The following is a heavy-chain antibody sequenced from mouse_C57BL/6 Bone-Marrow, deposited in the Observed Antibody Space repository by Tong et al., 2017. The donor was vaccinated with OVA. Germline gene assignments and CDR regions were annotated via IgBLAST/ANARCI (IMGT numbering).Heavy chain of an antibody. V-gene: IGHV5-17*01. Sequence: EVQLQESGGGLVKPGGSLKLSCAASGFTFSDYGMHWVRQAPEKGLEWVAYISSGSSTIYYADTVKGRFTISRDNAKNTLFLQMTSLRSEDTAMYYCARLLRYPYWYFDVWGTGTTVTVSS. D-gene: IGHD1-1*01. CDR1: GFTFSDYG. CDR3: ARLLRYPYWYFDV. CDR2: ISSGSSTI. J-gene: IGHJ1*03.